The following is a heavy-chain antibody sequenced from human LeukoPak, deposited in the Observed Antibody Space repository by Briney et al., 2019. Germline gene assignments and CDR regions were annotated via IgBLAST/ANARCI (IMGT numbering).Heavy chain of an antibody. D-gene: IGHD5-18*01. J-gene: IGHJ6*03. CDR1: GFTVSSNY. CDR2: IYSGGST. CDR3: ARGRVDTAMEPGHYQEQRQYYYYYYMDV. Sequence: PGGSLRLSCAASGFTVSSNYMSWVRQAPGKGLEWVSVIYSGGSTYYADSVKGRFTISRDNSKNTLYLQMNSLRAEDTAVYYCARGRVDTAMEPGHYQEQRQYYYYYYMDVWGKGTTVTVSS. V-gene: IGHV3-53*01.